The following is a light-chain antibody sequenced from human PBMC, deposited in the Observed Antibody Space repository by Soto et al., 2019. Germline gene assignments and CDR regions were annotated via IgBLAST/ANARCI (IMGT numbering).Light chain of an antibody. CDR1: TSDFGTKKF. V-gene: IGLV2-23*01. J-gene: IGLJ2*01. CDR2: KGT. Sequence: QSALTQPASVSGSPGQSITISCIETTSDFGTKKFFSWYQQQPGKAPKLIIYKGTKRPSGVTSRFSGSKSGNTASLTVSGRQSDDEADYFCCLYASFFSFFGGRTQLTVL. CDR3: CLYASFFSF.